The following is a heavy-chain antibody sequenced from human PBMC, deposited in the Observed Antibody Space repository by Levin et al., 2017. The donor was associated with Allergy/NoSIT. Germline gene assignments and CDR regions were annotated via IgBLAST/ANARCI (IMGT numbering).Heavy chain of an antibody. J-gene: IGHJ4*02. CDR3: SATYFDILTSYYSLDY. V-gene: IGHV4-39*01. CDR1: GGSISSPTYY. D-gene: IGHD3-9*01. CDR2: IYYTGST. Sequence: SETLSLICTVSGGSISSPTYYWGWIRQPPGKGLEWIGSIYYTGSTYYSPSLKSRVTVSVDMSQNQFSLKLSSVTAADTAVYYCSATYFDILTSYYSLDYWGQGAPVTVSS.